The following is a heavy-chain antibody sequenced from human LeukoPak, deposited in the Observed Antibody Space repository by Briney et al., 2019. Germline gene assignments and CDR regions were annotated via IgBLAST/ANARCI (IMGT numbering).Heavy chain of an antibody. J-gene: IGHJ6*03. V-gene: IGHV3-23*01. D-gene: IGHD3-9*01. CDR2: ISGSGGST. CDR3: ARVGFPDETYFYIDV. Sequence: GGSLRLSCAASGFTFSSYAMSWVRQAPGKGLEWVSAISGSGGSTYYADSVKGRFTISRDNAKNSLSLQINSLRVEDTATYYCARVGFPDETYFYIDVWGKGTTVTVSS. CDR1: GFTFSSYA.